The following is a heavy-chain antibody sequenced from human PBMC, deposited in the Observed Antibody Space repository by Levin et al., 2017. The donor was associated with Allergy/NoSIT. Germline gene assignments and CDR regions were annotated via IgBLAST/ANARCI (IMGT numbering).Heavy chain of an antibody. CDR3: ASQVRYFGRFDS. V-gene: IGHV4-59*01. Sequence: SQTLSLTCAVSVDSFHDYYWSWIRQSPGRGLEWIGFIYYTGSTSYNPSLTSRVTMSVDTSKNEFSLKLRSVTTADTAVYYCASQVRYFGRFDSWGQGTLVTVSS. CDR2: IYYTGST. J-gene: IGHJ5*01. CDR1: VDSFHDYY. D-gene: IGHD3-9*01.